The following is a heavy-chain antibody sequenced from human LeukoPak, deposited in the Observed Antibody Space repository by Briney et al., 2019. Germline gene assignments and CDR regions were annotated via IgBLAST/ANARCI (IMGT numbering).Heavy chain of an antibody. Sequence: SETLSLTCTVSGGSISSYYWSWIRQPAGKGLEWIGRIYTSGSTNYNPSLKSRVTMSVDTSKNQFSLKLSSVTAADTAVYYCARVFFPLDRSGGAPYYYYMDVWGKGTTVTVSS. CDR3: ARVFFPLDRSGGAPYYYYMDV. D-gene: IGHD2-21*01. CDR2: IYTSGST. CDR1: GGSISSYY. J-gene: IGHJ6*03. V-gene: IGHV4-4*07.